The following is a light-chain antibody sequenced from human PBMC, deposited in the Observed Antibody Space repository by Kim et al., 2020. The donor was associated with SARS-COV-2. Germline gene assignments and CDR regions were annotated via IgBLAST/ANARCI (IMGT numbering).Light chain of an antibody. CDR1: QSINNW. V-gene: IGKV1-5*03. CDR3: QHYNGYPIT. CDR2: KAS. J-gene: IGKJ4*01. Sequence: DIQMTQSPSTLSASVGDRVTITCLASQSINNWLAWYQQKPGKAPKLLIYKASSLERGVPSRFSGSGSGTEFTLTISSLQPDDFASYYCQHYNGYPITFGGGTKVDIK.